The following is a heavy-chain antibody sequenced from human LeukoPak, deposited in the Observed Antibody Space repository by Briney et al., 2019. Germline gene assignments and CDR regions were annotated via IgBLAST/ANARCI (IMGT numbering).Heavy chain of an antibody. CDR2: IYYSGST. D-gene: IGHD2-21*02. V-gene: IGHV4-59*01. CDR3: ARAYCGGDCYSFRTNDAFDI. Sequence: SETLSLTCTVSGGSISSYYWSWIRQPPGKGLEWIGYIYYSGSTNYNPSLKSRVTISVDTSKNQFSLKLSSVTAADTAVYYCARAYCGGDCYSFRTNDAFDIWGQGTMVTVSS. J-gene: IGHJ3*02. CDR1: GGSISSYY.